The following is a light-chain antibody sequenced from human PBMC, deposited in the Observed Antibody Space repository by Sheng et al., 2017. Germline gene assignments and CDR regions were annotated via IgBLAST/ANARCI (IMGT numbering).Light chain of an antibody. CDR3: QVRSDRRIT. V-gene: IGKV3-11*01. CDR2: DAS. CDR1: QSVSRY. Sequence: EIVLTQSPATLSLSPGESATLSCRASQSVSRYLAWYQHKPGQAPRLLIYDASNRATGIPARFSGSGSGTDFTLTISSLEPEDFAVYYCQVRSDRRITFGQGTRLEIK. J-gene: IGKJ5*01.